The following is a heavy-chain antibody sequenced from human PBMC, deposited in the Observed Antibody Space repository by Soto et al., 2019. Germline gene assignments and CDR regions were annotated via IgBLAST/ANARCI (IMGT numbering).Heavy chain of an antibody. Sequence: GGSLRLSCAASGFIFSNAWINWVRQAPGKGLEWVSYISSSSSNIQYAGSVKGRFTISRDNAKNSLHLQINSLRDEDTAVYYCARDCSLGRRYFRWSDPWGQGTLVTVSS. CDR1: GFIFSNAW. V-gene: IGHV3-48*02. J-gene: IGHJ5*02. CDR3: ARDCSLGRRYFRWSDP. D-gene: IGHD2-15*01. CDR2: ISSSSSNI.